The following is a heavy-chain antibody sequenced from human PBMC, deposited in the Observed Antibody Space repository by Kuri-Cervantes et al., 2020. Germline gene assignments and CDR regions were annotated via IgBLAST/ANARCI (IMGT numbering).Heavy chain of an antibody. CDR1: GLTLSSYS. CDR2: ISSSSSYT. CDR3: ARTRSGWYYDY. V-gene: IGHV3-21*01. D-gene: IGHD6-19*01. J-gene: IGHJ4*02. Sequence: ETLSLTCAASGLTLSSYSMNWVRQAPGKRLEWVSSISSSSSYTYYADSVKGRFTISRDNAKNSLDLYMNSLRAEDTAVYYCARTRSGWYYDYWGQGTLVTVSS.